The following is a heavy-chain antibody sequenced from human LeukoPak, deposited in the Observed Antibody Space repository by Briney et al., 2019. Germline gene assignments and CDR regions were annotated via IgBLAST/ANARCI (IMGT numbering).Heavy chain of an antibody. D-gene: IGHD5-12*01. J-gene: IGHJ4*02. CDR1: GVTFGDYG. Sequence: PGGSLRLSCAASGVTFGDYGMSWVRQAPGKGLEWVSGINRNGDSTGYADFVKGRFTISRDNAKNSLYLQMNSLRVDDTAVYYCAKEGRVATTWRGGIDYWGQGTLVTVSS. CDR2: INRNGDST. CDR3: AKEGRVATTWRGGIDY. V-gene: IGHV3-20*04.